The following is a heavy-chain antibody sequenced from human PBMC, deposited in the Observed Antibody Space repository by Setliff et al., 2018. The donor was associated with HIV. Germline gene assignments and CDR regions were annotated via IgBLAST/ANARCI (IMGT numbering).Heavy chain of an antibody. V-gene: IGHV1-69*13. CDR1: GGTFSSYA. Sequence: SVKVSCKASGGTFSSYAISWVRQAPGQGLEWMGGIIPIFGTANYAQKSQGRVTITADESTSTAYMELSSLRSGDTAVYYCARAEAYSSGWYVGWGQGTLVTVSS. J-gene: IGHJ4*02. CDR3: ARAEAYSSGWYVG. D-gene: IGHD6-19*01. CDR2: IIPIFGTA.